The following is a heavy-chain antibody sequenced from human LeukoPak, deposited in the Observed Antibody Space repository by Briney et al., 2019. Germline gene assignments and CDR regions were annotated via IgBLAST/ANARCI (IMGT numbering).Heavy chain of an antibody. CDR2: ISYDGSNK. J-gene: IGHJ5*02. D-gene: IGHD6-13*01. CDR1: GFTFSSYA. CDR3: AKDTSYSSSWYRFDP. Sequence: GGSLRLSCAASGFTFSSYAMHWVRQAPGKGLEWVAVISYDGSNKYYADSVKGRFTISRDNSKNTLYLQMNSLRAEDTAVYYCAKDTSYSSSWYRFDPWGQGTLVTVSS. V-gene: IGHV3-30-3*01.